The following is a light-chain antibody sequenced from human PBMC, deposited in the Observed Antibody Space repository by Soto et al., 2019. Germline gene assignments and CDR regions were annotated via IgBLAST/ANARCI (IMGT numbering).Light chain of an antibody. CDR1: QNILYRSNNKNY. J-gene: IGKJ4*01. CDR3: QQYYIAPPT. V-gene: IGKV4-1*01. CDR2: WAS. Sequence: DIVMTQSPDSLAVSLGERATINCRSSQNILYRSNNKNYLAWYQQKPGQPPKLLIYWASTRESGVPDRFSGSGSGTDFTLAISSLQAEDVAVYYCQQYYIAPPTFGGGTKVEIK.